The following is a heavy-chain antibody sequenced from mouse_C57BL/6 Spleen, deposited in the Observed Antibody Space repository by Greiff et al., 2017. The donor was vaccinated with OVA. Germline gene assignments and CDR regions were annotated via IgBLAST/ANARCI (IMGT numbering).Heavy chain of an antibody. D-gene: IGHD1-1*01. CDR3: TGLLLRSYYFDY. V-gene: IGHV6-3*01. J-gene: IGHJ2*01. CDR2: IRLKSDNYAT. CDR1: GFTFSNYW. Sequence: EVKVEESGGGLVQPGGSMKLSCVASGFTFSNYWMNWVRQSPEKGLEWVAQIRLKSDNYATHYAESVKGRFTISRDDSKSSVYLQMNNLRAEDTGIYYCTGLLLRSYYFDYWGQGTTLTVAS.